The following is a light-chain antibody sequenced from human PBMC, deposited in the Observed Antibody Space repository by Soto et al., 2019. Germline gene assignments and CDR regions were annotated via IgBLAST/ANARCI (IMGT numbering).Light chain of an antibody. Sequence: QSVLTQPASVSGSPGQSITISCTGTSSDVGGYNNVSWYQQHPGKAPKLMIYDVSNRPSGVANRFSGSKSGTTASLAISGLQAEDEADYYCRSYTSSRTLYVFGTGTKVTVL. J-gene: IGLJ1*01. CDR2: DVS. V-gene: IGLV2-14*01. CDR3: RSYTSSRTLYV. CDR1: SSDVGGYNN.